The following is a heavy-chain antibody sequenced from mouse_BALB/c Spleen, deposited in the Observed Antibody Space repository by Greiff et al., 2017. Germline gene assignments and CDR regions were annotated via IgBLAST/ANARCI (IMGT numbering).Heavy chain of an antibody. CDR3: ARDEAWFAY. V-gene: IGHV1-69*02. CDR2: IDPSDSYT. Sequence: QVQLQQSGAELVKPGASVKLSCKASGYTFTSYWMHWVKQRPGQGLEWIGEIDPSDSYTNYNQKFKGKATLTVDKSSSTAYMQLSSLTSEDSAVYYCARDEAWFAYWGQGTLVTVSA. CDR1: GYTFTSYW. J-gene: IGHJ3*01.